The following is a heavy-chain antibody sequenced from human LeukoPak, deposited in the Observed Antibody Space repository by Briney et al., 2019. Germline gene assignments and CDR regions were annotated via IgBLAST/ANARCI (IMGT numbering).Heavy chain of an antibody. V-gene: IGHV4-30-2*01. Sequence: PSETLSLTCAVSGGSISSGGYSWSWIRQPPGKGLEWIVYIYHSGSTYYNPSLKSRVTISVDRSKNQFSLKLSSVTAADTAVYYCARPLSTYCSSISCSNWFDPWGQGTLVTVSS. CDR3: ARPLSTYCSSISCSNWFDP. CDR2: IYHSGST. CDR1: GGSISSGGYS. J-gene: IGHJ5*02. D-gene: IGHD2-2*01.